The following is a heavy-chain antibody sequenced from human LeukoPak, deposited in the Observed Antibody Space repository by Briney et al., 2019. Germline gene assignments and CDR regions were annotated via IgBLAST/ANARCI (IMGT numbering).Heavy chain of an antibody. CDR2: ISAYNGNT. Sequence: ASVKVSCKASGYTFTSYGMSWVRQAPGQGLEWMGWISAYNGNTNYAQKVQGRVTMTKDTSTSTAYMEVRSLRSDDTAVYYCARTRYDSSRYYYKHWRQGTLVTVSS. CDR3: ARTRYDSSRYYYKH. CDR1: GYTFTSYG. D-gene: IGHD3-22*01. V-gene: IGHV1-18*01. J-gene: IGHJ1*01.